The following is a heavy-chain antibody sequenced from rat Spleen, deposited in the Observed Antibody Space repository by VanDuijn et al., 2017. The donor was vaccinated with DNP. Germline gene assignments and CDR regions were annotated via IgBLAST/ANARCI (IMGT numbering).Heavy chain of an antibody. CDR3: VRHEDSSSHIYGFAY. CDR2: ISSGGDII. Sequence: EVQLVESGGGLVQPGRSLKLSCAASGFTFSNHGMAWVRQAPTKGLEWVASISSGGDIIFYRDSVKGRFTISRDNAQNTQYLQMDSLRSEDTATYYCVRHEDSSSHIYGFAYWGQGTLVTVSS. V-gene: IGHV5S13*01. J-gene: IGHJ3*01. CDR1: GFTFSNHG. D-gene: IGHD1-2*01.